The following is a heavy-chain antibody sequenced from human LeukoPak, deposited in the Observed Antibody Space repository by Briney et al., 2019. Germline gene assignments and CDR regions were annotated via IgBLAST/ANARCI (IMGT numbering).Heavy chain of an antibody. D-gene: IGHD4-11*01. CDR3: ARSVYSYYANWFDP. J-gene: IGHJ5*02. CDR2: ISYDGSHK. CDR1: GFTFSSDG. V-gene: IGHV3-30*03. Sequence: GGSLRLSCAASGFTFSSDGMHWVRQAPGKGLEWVAVISYDGSHKYYADSVQDRFTISRDNAKNTLYLQMNSLRADDTAVYYCARSVYSYYANWFDPWGQGTLVTVSS.